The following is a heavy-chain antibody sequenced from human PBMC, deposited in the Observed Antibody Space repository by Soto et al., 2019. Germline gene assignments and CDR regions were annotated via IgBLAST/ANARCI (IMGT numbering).Heavy chain of an antibody. CDR1: GYTFTSYG. D-gene: IGHD2-15*01. V-gene: IGHV1-18*04. CDR3: ARVEDIVVVVAATLNFDY. CDR2: ISAYNGNT. J-gene: IGHJ4*02. Sequence: ASVKVSCKASGYTFTSYGIGWVRQAPGQGLEWMGWISAYNGNTNYAQKLQGRVTMTTDTSTSTAYMELRSLRSDDTAVYYCARVEDIVVVVAATLNFDYWGQGTLVTVSS.